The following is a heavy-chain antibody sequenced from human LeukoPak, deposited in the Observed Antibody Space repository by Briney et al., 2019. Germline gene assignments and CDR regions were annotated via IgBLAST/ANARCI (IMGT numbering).Heavy chain of an antibody. Sequence: SETLSLTCAVSSGPFSGYFWSWIRQSSGKGLEWIGEIHNSGTTNYNPSLNSRVTISEDTSKNQFYLNLSSVTAADTAVYYCARRYYYNLGSFPFDFWGQGTLVTVSS. V-gene: IGHV4-34*01. CDR3: ARRYYYNLGSFPFDF. D-gene: IGHD3-10*01. CDR1: SGPFSGYF. CDR2: IHNSGTT. J-gene: IGHJ4*02.